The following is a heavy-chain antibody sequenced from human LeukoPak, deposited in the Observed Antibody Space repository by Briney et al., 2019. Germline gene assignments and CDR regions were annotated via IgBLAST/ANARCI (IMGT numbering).Heavy chain of an antibody. V-gene: IGHV3-21*01. CDR1: GFTFSSYS. CDR2: ISSSSSYI. CDR3: ARTGALNWNYYYYYYMDV. Sequence: GSLRLSCAASGFTFSSYSMNWVRQAPGKGLEWVSSISSSSSYIYYADSVKGRFTISRDNAKNSLYLQMNSLRAEDTAVYYCARTGALNWNYYYYYYMDVWGKGTTVTVSS. D-gene: IGHD1-1*01. J-gene: IGHJ6*03.